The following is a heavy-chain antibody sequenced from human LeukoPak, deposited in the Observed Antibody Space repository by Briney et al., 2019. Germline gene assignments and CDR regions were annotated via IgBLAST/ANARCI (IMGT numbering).Heavy chain of an antibody. CDR3: ARDRYGDFEDY. Sequence: PSETLSLTCNVSGGSINTANYYWTWIRQPPGKGLEWIGYISYSGTPYYNPSLNSRLTISLDTSKNQFSLRLNSVTAADTAMYYCARDRYGDFEDYWGQGTLVTDSS. CDR1: GGSINTANYY. J-gene: IGHJ4*02. D-gene: IGHD4-17*01. CDR2: ISYSGTP. V-gene: IGHV4-30-4*08.